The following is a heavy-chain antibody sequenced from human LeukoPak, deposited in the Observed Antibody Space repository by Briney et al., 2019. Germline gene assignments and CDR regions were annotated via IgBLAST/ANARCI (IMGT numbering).Heavy chain of an antibody. CDR3: AREDPQTTVPEGMDV. D-gene: IGHD4-17*01. CDR1: GGSISSYY. J-gene: IGHJ6*02. CDR2: IYYTGTT. Sequence: SETLSLTCSVSGGSISSYYWSWIRQLPGKGLEWIGYIYYTGTTNYNPSLRSRVTISVDTSRNQFSLRLSSVTAADTAVYYCAREDPQTTVPEGMDVWGHGTTVIVSS. V-gene: IGHV4-59*01.